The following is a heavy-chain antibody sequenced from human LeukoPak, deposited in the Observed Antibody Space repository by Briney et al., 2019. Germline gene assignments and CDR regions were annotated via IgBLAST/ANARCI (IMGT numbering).Heavy chain of an antibody. CDR2: IKQDGSEK. CDR3: ARGIRFLEPFDY. Sequence: GGSLRLSCAASGFSFSSYWMSWVRQAPGKGLEWAANIKQDGSEKYYVDSVKGRFTISRDNAKNSLYLQMNSLRAEDTAVYYCARGIRFLEPFDYWGQGTLVTVSS. V-gene: IGHV3-7*03. J-gene: IGHJ4*02. D-gene: IGHD3-3*01. CDR1: GFSFSSYW.